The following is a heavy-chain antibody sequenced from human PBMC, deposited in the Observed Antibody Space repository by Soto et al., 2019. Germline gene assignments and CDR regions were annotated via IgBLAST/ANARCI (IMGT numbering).Heavy chain of an antibody. CDR2: INHSGST. Sequence: PSETLSLTCAVYGGSFSGYYWSWIRQPPGKGLEWIGEINHSGSTNYNPSLKSRVTISVDTSKNQFSLKLSSVTAADTAVYYCARGGQGAVPATVAYWGQGTLVTVSS. CDR3: ARGGQGAVPATVAY. D-gene: IGHD1-26*01. J-gene: IGHJ4*02. CDR1: GGSFSGYY. V-gene: IGHV4-34*01.